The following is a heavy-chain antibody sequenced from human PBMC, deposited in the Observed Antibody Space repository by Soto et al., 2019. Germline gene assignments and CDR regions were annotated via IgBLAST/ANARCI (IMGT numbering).Heavy chain of an antibody. D-gene: IGHD6-19*01. CDR1: GGTFSGYA. CDR2: IIPIFGTA. CDR3: ARTFGYSSGWYYFDY. V-gene: IGHV1-69*13. J-gene: IGHJ4*02. Sequence: GASVKVSCKASGGTFSGYAISWVRQAPGQGLEWMGGIIPIFGTANYAQKFQGRVTITADESTSTAYMELSSLRSEDTAVYYCARTFGYSSGWYYFDYWGQGTLVTVSS.